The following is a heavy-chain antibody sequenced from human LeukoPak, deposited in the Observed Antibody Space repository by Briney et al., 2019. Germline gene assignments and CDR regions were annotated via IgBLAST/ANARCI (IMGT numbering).Heavy chain of an antibody. CDR2: INPNSGGT. D-gene: IGHD2-2*02. CDR3: ARGDCSSTSCYSY. J-gene: IGHJ4*02. Sequence: ASVKVSCKASGYTFTGYYMRWVRQAPGQGLEWMGWINPNSGGTNYAQKFQGRVTMTRDTSISTAYMELSRLRSDDTAVYYCARGDCSSTSCYSYWGQGTLVTVSS. V-gene: IGHV1-2*02. CDR1: GYTFTGYY.